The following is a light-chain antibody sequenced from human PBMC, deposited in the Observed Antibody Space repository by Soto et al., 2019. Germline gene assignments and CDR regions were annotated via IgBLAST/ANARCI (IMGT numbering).Light chain of an antibody. CDR1: QSIDNW. J-gene: IGKJ1*01. CDR2: KAP. CDR3: HQYMSYPWT. Sequence: DIQMTQSPSTLSASIGDRVTITCRASQSIDNWLAWYQQKSGKAPKVLIYKAPSLKSGVQSRFSGSGSGTEFTLTISSLRPEDFATFYCHQYMSYPWTFGQGTKVEIK. V-gene: IGKV1-5*03.